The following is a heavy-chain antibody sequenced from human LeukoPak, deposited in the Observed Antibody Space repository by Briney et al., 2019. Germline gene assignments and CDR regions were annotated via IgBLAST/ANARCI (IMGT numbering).Heavy chain of an antibody. V-gene: IGHV3-7*03. CDR2: IKQDGGEK. D-gene: IGHD2/OR15-2a*01. CDR1: GFSFSSYW. CDR3: AKALRLLDFDY. Sequence: GGSLRLSCEASGFSFSSYWMSWVRQAPGKGLEWVAYIKQDGGEKYYVDSVKGRFTISRDNAKNSLYLQMKSLRAEDTAVYYCAKALRLLDFDYWGQGTLVTVSS. J-gene: IGHJ4*02.